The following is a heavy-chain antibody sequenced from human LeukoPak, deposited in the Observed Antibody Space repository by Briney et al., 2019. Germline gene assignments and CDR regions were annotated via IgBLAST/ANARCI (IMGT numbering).Heavy chain of an antibody. D-gene: IGHD2-21*01. CDR2: GFLHRSDT. CDR3: SRPPRDLLSAAPFPF. V-gene: IGHV1-2*02. Sequence: GASVKLSCNSFGNAFSVYYIHWGRHGPGPGLGLVGWGFLHRSDTYYSQRFHGRVAITTATSVNTAYMELSRLKSDDKGAYLCSRPPRDLLSAAPFPFWGQGTLVTVSS. J-gene: IGHJ1*01. CDR1: GNAFSVYY.